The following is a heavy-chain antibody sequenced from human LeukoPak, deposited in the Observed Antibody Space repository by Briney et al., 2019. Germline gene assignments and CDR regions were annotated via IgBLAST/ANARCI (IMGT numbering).Heavy chain of an antibody. CDR2: ISPYNGNT. D-gene: IGHD2-15*01. Sequence: ASVKVSCKASGYTFTDDGISWVRQAPGQGLEWMGWISPYNGNTKYADKVLGRVTMSTDISTTTAYMELRGLRSDDTAVYFCARVDGSPDYWGQGTLVTVSS. J-gene: IGHJ4*02. V-gene: IGHV1-18*01. CDR1: GYTFTDDG. CDR3: ARVDGSPDY.